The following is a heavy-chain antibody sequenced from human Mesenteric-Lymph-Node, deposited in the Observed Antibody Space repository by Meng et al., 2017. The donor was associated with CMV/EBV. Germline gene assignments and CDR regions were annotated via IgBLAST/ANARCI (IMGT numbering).Heavy chain of an antibody. V-gene: IGHV3-21*01. D-gene: IGHD6-6*01. Sequence: GGPLRPPCAASGFTYSSYSMNWVRQAPGKGLEWVSSISSSSSYIYYADSVKGRFTISRDNAKNSLYLQMNSLRAEDTAVYYFARDPPSSYYFDYWGQGTLVTVSS. CDR3: ARDPPSSYYFDY. J-gene: IGHJ4*02. CDR2: ISSSSSYI. CDR1: GFTYSSYS.